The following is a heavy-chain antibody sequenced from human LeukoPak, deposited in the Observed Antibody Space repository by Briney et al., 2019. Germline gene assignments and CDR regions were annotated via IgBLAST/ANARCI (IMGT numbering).Heavy chain of an antibody. V-gene: IGHV1-46*01. CDR3: ARGHYGSGSYSSEYFQN. J-gene: IGHJ1*01. D-gene: IGHD3-10*01. Sequence: ASVKVSCKASGYTFTSYYMHWVRQAPGQGLEWMGIINPSGGSTSYAQKFQGRVTMTRDTSTSTVYMELSSLRSEDTAVYYCARGHYGSGSYSSEYFQNWGQGTLVTVSS. CDR1: GYTFTSYY. CDR2: INPSGGST.